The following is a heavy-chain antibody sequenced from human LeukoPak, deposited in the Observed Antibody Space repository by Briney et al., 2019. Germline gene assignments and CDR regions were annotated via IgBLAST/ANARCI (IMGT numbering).Heavy chain of an antibody. D-gene: IGHD1-26*01. Sequence: GGSLRLSCAASGFTFSSYTMNWVRQAPGKGMEWVSYISSGTSTIYYADSVKGRFTISRDNAKNSLYLQVNSLRDEDTAVYYCARAKWGGDYWGQGTLVTVSS. CDR3: ARAKWGGDY. CDR1: GFTFSSYT. CDR2: ISSGTSTI. J-gene: IGHJ4*02. V-gene: IGHV3-48*02.